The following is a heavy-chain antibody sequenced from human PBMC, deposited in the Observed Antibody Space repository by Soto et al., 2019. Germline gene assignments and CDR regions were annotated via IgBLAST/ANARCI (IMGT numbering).Heavy chain of an antibody. CDR1: GFTFSFYS. CDR2: ISSSSSNI. Sequence: GGSLRLSCAASGFTFSFYSMNWVRQAPGKGLEWVSSISSSSSNIYYGDSVKGRFTISRDNAKNSLYLQMNSLRAEDTAVYYCGRGARDKEMVSNDIWGQGTMVTVSS. D-gene: IGHD5-18*01. J-gene: IGHJ3*02. CDR3: GRGARDKEMVSNDI. V-gene: IGHV3-21*01.